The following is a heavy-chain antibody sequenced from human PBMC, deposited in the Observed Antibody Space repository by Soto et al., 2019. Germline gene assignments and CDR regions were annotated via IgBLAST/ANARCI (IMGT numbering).Heavy chain of an antibody. D-gene: IGHD2-15*01. Sequence: EVQLKESGGGLVQPGGSLRLSCAASGFTFTTSAMSWVRQVPGKGLEWVALISGSGRSTDYADSVKGRFIISRDNSKNTVSLQMNSLRAGDSAVYYCARDPPSEKLQPDFGMDVWGQGTTVTVAS. CDR3: ARDPPSEKLQPDFGMDV. J-gene: IGHJ6*02. V-gene: IGHV3-23*01. CDR1: GFTFTTSA. CDR2: ISGSGRST.